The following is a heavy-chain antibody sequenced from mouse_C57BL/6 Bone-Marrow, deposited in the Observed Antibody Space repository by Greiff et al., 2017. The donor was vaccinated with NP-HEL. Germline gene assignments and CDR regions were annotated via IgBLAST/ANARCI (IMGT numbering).Heavy chain of an antibody. CDR1: GFTFSDYG. CDR3: ARFYYGSSSSAMDY. J-gene: IGHJ4*01. Sequence: EVMLVESGGGLVKPGGSLKLSCAASGFTFSDYGMHWVRQAPEKGLEWVAYISSGSSTIYYADTVKGRFTISRDNAKNTLFLQMTSLRSEDTAMYYCARFYYGSSSSAMDYWGQGTSVTVSS. V-gene: IGHV5-17*01. CDR2: ISSGSSTI. D-gene: IGHD1-1*01.